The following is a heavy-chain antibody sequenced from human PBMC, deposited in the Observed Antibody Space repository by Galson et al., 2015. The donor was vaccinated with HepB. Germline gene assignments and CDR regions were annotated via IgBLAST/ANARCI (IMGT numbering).Heavy chain of an antibody. J-gene: IGHJ4*02. CDR1: GFTFSSYA. D-gene: IGHD6-19*01. Sequence: SLRLSCAASGFTFSSYAMSWVRQAPGKGLEWVSAISGSGGSTYYADSVKGRFTISRDNSKNTLYLQMNSLRAEDTAVYYCAKVLYSSGWYGGGPVLSGDYWGQGTLVTVSS. CDR2: ISGSGGST. V-gene: IGHV3-23*01. CDR3: AKVLYSSGWYGGGPVLSGDY.